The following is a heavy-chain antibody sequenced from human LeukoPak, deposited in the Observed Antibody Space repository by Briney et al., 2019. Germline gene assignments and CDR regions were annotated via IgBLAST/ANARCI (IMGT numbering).Heavy chain of an antibody. Sequence: GGSLRLSCAASGFTFSSYSMNWVRQALGKGLEWVSSISSSSSYIYYADSVKGRFTISRDNAKNSLYLQMNSLRAEDTAVYYCATSTVVTSYYYYGMDVWGQGTTVTVSS. V-gene: IGHV3-21*01. CDR3: ATSTVVTSYYYYGMDV. J-gene: IGHJ6*02. CDR2: ISSSSSYI. D-gene: IGHD4-23*01. CDR1: GFTFSSYS.